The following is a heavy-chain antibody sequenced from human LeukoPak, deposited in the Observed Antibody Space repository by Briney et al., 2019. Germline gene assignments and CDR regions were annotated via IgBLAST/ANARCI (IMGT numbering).Heavy chain of an antibody. CDR2: IKQDGSEK. Sequence: GGSLRLSCAASGFTFRNYLMNWVRQAPGRGLEWVATIKQDGSEKYYVESVRGRFTISRDNAEHSVYLQMNSLRAEDTAVYYCIRGAASGSYYGFAVWGQGATVTVSS. CDR1: GFTFRNYL. CDR3: IRGAASGSYYGFAV. V-gene: IGHV3-7*01. D-gene: IGHD1-26*01. J-gene: IGHJ6*02.